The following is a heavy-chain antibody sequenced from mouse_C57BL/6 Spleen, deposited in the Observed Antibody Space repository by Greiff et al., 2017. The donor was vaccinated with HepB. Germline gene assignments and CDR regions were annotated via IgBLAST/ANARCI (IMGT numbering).Heavy chain of an antibody. V-gene: IGHV1-64*01. CDR3: ARTDSNYPHYFDY. CDR2: IHPNSGST. J-gene: IGHJ2*01. Sequence: QVQLQQPGAELVKPGASVKLSCKASGYTFTSYWMHWVKQRPGQGLVWIGMIHPNSGSTNYNEKFKSKATLTVDKSSSTAYMQLSSLTSEDSAVYYCARTDSNYPHYFDYGGQGTTLTVSS. D-gene: IGHD2-5*01. CDR1: GYTFTSYW.